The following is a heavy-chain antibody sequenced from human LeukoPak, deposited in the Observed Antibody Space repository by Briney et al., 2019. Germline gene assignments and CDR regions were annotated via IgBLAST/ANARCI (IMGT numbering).Heavy chain of an antibody. D-gene: IGHD6-13*01. V-gene: IGHV1-69*11. J-gene: IGHJ4*02. Sequence: APVKVSCKASGGMFSTYAISRAGQASGQGREWMGRIVPILGTANDAQNIQGTVTITADRSTTTAYMELSSLRSEHTAVYYCARVPQGSSWPYFFDYWGQGTLVTVSS. CDR3: ARVPQGSSWPYFFDY. CDR2: IVPILGTA. CDR1: GGMFSTYA.